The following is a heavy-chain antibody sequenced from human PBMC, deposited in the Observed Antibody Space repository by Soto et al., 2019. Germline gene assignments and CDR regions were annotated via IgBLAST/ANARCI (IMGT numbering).Heavy chain of an antibody. Sequence: EVQLVESGGGLVQPGGSLRLSCAASGFTFSSYAMHWVRQAPGKGLEYVSGISSNGGSTYYAKSVKGRFTISRDNSKNTLYIKMGGLRAEDLAVYLCARDKLVGWYLGKKDSYSDYIDVWGKGTKVTVSS. CDR3: ARDKLVGWYLGKKDSYSDYIDV. CDR2: ISSNGGST. CDR1: GFTFSSYA. D-gene: IGHD6-19*01. V-gene: IGHV3-64*01. J-gene: IGHJ6*03.